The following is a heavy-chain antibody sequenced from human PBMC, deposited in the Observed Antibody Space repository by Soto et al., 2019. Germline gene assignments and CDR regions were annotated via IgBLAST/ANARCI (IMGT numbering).Heavy chain of an antibody. Sequence: SETLSLTCAVSGGSFTSNNWWTWVRQPPGQGLEWIGEIYRTGSTNYNPSLKSRVTISLDKSENQCSLKVTSLTAADTAVYYCASRDPGTSVDYWGQGTLVTVSS. V-gene: IGHV4-4*02. D-gene: IGHD1-7*01. CDR2: IYRTGST. J-gene: IGHJ4*02. CDR3: ASRDPGTSVDY. CDR1: GGSFTSNNW.